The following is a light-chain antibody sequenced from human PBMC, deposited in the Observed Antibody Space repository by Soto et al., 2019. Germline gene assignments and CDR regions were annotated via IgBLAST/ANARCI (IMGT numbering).Light chain of an antibody. CDR3: QQYSNSPLT. Sequence: EIVLTQSPGTLSLSPGERATLSGRASQSVSSNYLAWYQQKPGQAPRLLIHGASSRATGIPDRFSGSGSGTDFTLTISRLEPEDFAVYYCQQYSNSPLTFGPGTKVDIK. J-gene: IGKJ3*01. CDR1: QSVSSNY. CDR2: GAS. V-gene: IGKV3-20*01.